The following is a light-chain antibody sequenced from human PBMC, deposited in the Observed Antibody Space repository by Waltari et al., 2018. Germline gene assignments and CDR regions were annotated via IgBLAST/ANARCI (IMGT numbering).Light chain of an antibody. CDR3: CSYAGSYTHVV. CDR1: SSDVGGYDY. V-gene: IGLV2-11*01. CDR2: DVT. Sequence: QSALTQPRSVSGSPGQSVTISCTGTSSDVGGYDYVSWYQHHPGKAPKLRIWDVTKRPSGVPDRFSGSKSGNTASLTISGLQAEDEADYYCCSYAGSYTHVVFGGGTKLTVL. J-gene: IGLJ2*01.